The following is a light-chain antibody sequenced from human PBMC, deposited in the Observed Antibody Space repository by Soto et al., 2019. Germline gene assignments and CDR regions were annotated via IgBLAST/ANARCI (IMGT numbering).Light chain of an antibody. V-gene: IGKV1-5*03. CDR1: QRIDTW. J-gene: IGKJ5*01. CDR3: QQYNTPAMS. CDR2: KAS. Sequence: DIQMTQSPSTLSASLGDRVTITCRASQRIDTWLAWYQQKPGTAPKLLIYKASTLKSGVPSRFSGSQFGTQFTLTISSLQPDDFATYFCQQYNTPAMSFGQGTRLEI.